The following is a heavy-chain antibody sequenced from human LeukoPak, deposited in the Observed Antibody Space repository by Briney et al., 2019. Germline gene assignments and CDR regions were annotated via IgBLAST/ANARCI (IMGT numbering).Heavy chain of an antibody. CDR2: IIPILGTA. CDR1: GGTFSSYI. V-gene: IGHV1-69*13. D-gene: IGHD3-22*01. CDR3: ARTGYHYNSYGYYFLDY. Sequence: ASVKVSCKASGGTFSSYIITWVRLAPGQGLEWMGGIIPILGTANYAQKFQGRVTITADESTSTAHMELSSLRSEDTAVYFCARTGYHYNSYGYYFLDYWGQGTLVTVSS. J-gene: IGHJ4*02.